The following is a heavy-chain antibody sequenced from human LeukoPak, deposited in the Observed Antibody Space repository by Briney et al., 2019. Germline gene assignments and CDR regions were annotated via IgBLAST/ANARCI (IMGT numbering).Heavy chain of an antibody. CDR2: ISAYNGNT. D-gene: IGHD3-9*01. CDR3: ARDPDYDILTGYPTAYDY. Sequence: ASVKVSCKASGYTFTSYGISWVRQAPGQGLEWMGWISAYNGNTNYAQKLQGRVTMTTDTSTSTAYMELRSLRSDDTAVYYCARDPDYDILTGYPTAYDYWGQGTLVTVSS. CDR1: GYTFTSYG. J-gene: IGHJ4*02. V-gene: IGHV1-18*01.